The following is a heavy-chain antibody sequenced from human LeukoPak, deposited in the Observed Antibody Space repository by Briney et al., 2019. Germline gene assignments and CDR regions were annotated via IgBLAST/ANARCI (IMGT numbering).Heavy chain of an antibody. Sequence: GGSLRLSCAASGFTFSSYWMSWVRQAPGKGLEWVANIKQDGSEKYYVDSVKGRFTISRDNAKNSLYLQMNSLRAEDTAVYYCAREMGTMIVDVNWFDPWGQGTLVTVSS. V-gene: IGHV3-7*01. J-gene: IGHJ5*02. CDR3: AREMGTMIVDVNWFDP. D-gene: IGHD3-22*01. CDR2: IKQDGSEK. CDR1: GFTFSSYW.